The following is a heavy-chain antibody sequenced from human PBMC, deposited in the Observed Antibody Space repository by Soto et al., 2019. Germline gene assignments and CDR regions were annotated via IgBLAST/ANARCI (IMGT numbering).Heavy chain of an antibody. J-gene: IGHJ4*02. Sequence: ASVKVSCKASGYTFTSYGISWVRQAPGQGLEWMGWISAYNGNTNYAQKLQGRVTMTTDTSTSTAYMELRSLRSDDTAVYYCARDEGGKGYCSGGSCYSDYWGQGTLVTVSS. CDR3: ARDEGGKGYCSGGSCYSDY. D-gene: IGHD2-15*01. CDR1: GYTFTSYG. CDR2: ISAYNGNT. V-gene: IGHV1-18*01.